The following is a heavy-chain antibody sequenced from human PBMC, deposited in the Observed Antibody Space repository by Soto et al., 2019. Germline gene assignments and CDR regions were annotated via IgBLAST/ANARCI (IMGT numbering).Heavy chain of an antibody. D-gene: IGHD2-15*01. CDR2: TGSGTGPG. CDR3: ARRDSGGFYRYFDS. J-gene: IGHJ4*02. Sequence: QVHLVQSGTEVKKPGSSVKVSCKASGDTFNNYAISWVRQAPGQGLQWMGGTGSGTGPGNHAQKFQGRLTITVDKSTSTVYMELSSLSSEDTAVYYCARRDSGGFYRYFDSWGQGTLVTVSS. V-gene: IGHV1-69*06. CDR1: GDTFNNYA.